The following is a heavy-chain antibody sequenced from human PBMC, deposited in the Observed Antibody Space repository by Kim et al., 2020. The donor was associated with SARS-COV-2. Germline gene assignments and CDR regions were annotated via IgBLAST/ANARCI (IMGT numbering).Heavy chain of an antibody. Sequence: GGSLRLSCAASGFTFDDYAMHWVRQAPGKGLEWVSGISWNSGSIGYADSVKGRFTISRDNAKNSLYLQMNSLRAEDTALYYCAKDMRGSGSYLRLNYYYYGMDVWGQGTTVTVSS. CDR2: ISWNSGSI. J-gene: IGHJ6*02. CDR1: GFTFDDYA. CDR3: AKDMRGSGSYLRLNYYYYGMDV. D-gene: IGHD3-10*01. V-gene: IGHV3-9*01.